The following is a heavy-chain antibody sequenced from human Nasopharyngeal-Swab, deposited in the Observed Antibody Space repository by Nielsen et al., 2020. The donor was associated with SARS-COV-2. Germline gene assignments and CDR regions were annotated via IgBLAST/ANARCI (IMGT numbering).Heavy chain of an antibody. J-gene: IGHJ4*02. CDR3: ARPGYSSSLRRGSFDY. CDR2: INHSGST. Sequence: SATLSLTCAVYGGSFSGYYWSWIRQPPGKGLEWIGEINHSGSTNYNPSLKSRVTISVDTSKNQFSLKLSSVTAADTAVYYCARPGYSSSLRRGSFDYWGQGTLVTVSS. D-gene: IGHD6-13*01. CDR1: GGSFSGYY. V-gene: IGHV4-34*01.